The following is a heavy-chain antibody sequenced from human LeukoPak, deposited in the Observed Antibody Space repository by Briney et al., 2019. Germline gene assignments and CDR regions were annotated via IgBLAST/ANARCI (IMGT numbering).Heavy chain of an antibody. CDR2: ISGSGGSA. D-gene: IGHD3-22*01. CDR3: AKKSYYSDSTGRWGPFDY. Sequence: GSLRLSCAASGFTFSSYAMSWVRQAPGKGLEWASSISGSGGSAYYADSVKGRITISRDNSKNTLYLHMNSLRAEDTAVYYCAKKSYYSDSTGRWGPFDYWGQGTLVTVSS. V-gene: IGHV3-23*01. J-gene: IGHJ4*02. CDR1: GFTFSSYA.